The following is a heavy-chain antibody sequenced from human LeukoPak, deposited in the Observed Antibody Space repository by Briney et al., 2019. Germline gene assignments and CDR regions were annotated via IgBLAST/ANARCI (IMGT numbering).Heavy chain of an antibody. J-gene: IGHJ3*02. CDR3: ATGVSRAVTDAFDI. V-gene: IGHV1-24*01. CDR1: GYTLTELS. CDR2: FGPEDGET. Sequence: ASVKVSCKVSGYTLTELSMHWVRQAPGKGLEWMGGFGPEDGETIYAQKFQGRVTMTEDTSTDTAYMELSSLRSEDTAVSYCATGVSRAVTDAFDIWGQGTMVTVSS. D-gene: IGHD4-17*01.